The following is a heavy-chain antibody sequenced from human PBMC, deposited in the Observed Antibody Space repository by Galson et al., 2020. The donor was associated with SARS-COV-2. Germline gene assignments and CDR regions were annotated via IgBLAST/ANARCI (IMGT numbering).Heavy chain of an antibody. Sequence: SETLSLTCDVSGSSISRGYYWGWVRQSPRKGLEWIGSIYHSGDPYYNPSLKSRVTMSVDTSLNQFFLTLRTVTAADTAIYYCARETGVYQFDFWCHGPLVTVSS. CDR3: ARETGVYQFDF. J-gene: IGHJ4*01. CDR2: IYHSGDP. CDR1: GSSISRGYY. V-gene: IGHV4-38-2*01. D-gene: IGHD7-27*01.